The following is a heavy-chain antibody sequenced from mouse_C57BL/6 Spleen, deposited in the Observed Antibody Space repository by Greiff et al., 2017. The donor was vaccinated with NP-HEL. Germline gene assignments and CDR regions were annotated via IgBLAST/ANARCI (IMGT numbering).Heavy chain of an antibody. V-gene: IGHV1-50*01. D-gene: IGHD3-1*01. CDR1: GFTFTSYW. Sequence: VQLLQSGAGLVKPGASVKLSCEASGFTFTSYWMQWVHQTPGKGLEWIGDIGACDSYTNYNQKVKGKATFTVDTSSSKAYMQLSSVASEDSAVYYCARQGLWGDWGKGPTLAVSS. CDR3: ARQGLWGD. J-gene: IGHJ2*01. CDR2: IGACDSYT.